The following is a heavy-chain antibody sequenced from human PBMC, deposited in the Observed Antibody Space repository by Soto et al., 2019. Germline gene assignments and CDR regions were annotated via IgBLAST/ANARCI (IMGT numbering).Heavy chain of an antibody. CDR2: IYHSGST. D-gene: IGHD6-6*01. CDR3: ARGKLSSSPDY. Sequence: SETLYLPCAVYIGSISRTKWCSGVRQPPGKGLEWIVEIYHSGSTNYDPSLKSRVTISVDKSKNQFSLKLSSVTAADTAVYYCARGKLSSSPDYWGQGTLVTVAS. J-gene: IGHJ4*02. CDR1: IGSISRTKW. V-gene: IGHV4-4*02.